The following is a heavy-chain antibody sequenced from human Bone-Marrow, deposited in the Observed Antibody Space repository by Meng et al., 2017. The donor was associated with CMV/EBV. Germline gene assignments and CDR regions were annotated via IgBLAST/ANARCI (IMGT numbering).Heavy chain of an antibody. D-gene: IGHD2-2*01. CDR1: GGSISSYY. CDR2: IYYSGST. V-gene: IGHV4-59*01. Sequence: SETLSLTCTDSGGSISSYYWSWIRQPPGKGLEWIGYIYYSGSTNYNPSRKSRVTISVDTSKNQFSLKLSSVTAADTAVYYCARESASQGYCSSTSCYPDAFDIWGQGTMVTGSS. CDR3: ARESASQGYCSSTSCYPDAFDI. J-gene: IGHJ3*02.